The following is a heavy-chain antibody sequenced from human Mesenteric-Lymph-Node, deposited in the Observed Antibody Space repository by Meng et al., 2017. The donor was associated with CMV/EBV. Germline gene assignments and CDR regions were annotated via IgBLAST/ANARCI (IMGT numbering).Heavy chain of an antibody. Sequence: GESLKISCAASGFTFSSYAMSWVRQAPGKGLEWVSAISGSGGSTYYADSVKGRFTISRDNAKNSLYLQMNSLRAEDTAVYYCAREYDFWSGYYRAAFFDYWGQGTLVTVSS. CDR2: ISGSGGST. V-gene: IGHV3-23*01. CDR1: GFTFSSYA. D-gene: IGHD3-3*01. J-gene: IGHJ4*02. CDR3: AREYDFWSGYYRAAFFDY.